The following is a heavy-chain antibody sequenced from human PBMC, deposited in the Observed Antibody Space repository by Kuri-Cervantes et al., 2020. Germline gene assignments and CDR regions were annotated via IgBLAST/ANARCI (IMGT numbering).Heavy chain of an antibody. D-gene: IGHD2-8*01. V-gene: IGHV3-30-3*01. CDR1: GFTFSSYA. CDR3: AREGPPLYSDAFDI. J-gene: IGHJ3*02. Sequence: GGSLRLSCAASGFTFSSYAMHWVRQAPGKGLEWVAVISYDGSNRYYADSVKGRFTISRDNSKNTLYLQMDSLRAEDTAVYYCAREGPPLYSDAFDIWGQGTMVTVPS. CDR2: ISYDGSNR.